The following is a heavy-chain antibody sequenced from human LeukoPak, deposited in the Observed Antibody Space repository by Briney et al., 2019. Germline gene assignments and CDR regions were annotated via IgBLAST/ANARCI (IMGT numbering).Heavy chain of an antibody. CDR1: GFTFSSYA. Sequence: SGGSLRLSYAASGFTFSSYAMSWVRQAPGKGLEWVAVISYDGSNKYYADSVKGRFTISRDNSKNTLYLQMNSLRAEDTAVYYCARAGYSSSPTAIYHYYYGMDVWGKGTTVTVSS. CDR3: ARAGYSSSPTAIYHYYYGMDV. V-gene: IGHV3-30*04. J-gene: IGHJ6*04. D-gene: IGHD6-13*01. CDR2: ISYDGSNK.